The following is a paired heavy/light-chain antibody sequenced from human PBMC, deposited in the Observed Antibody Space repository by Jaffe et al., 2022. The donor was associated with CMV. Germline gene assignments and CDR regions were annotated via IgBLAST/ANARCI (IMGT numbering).Heavy chain of an antibody. V-gene: IGHV3-7*03. J-gene: IGHJ4*02. D-gene: IGHD6-19*01. CDR1: GFTFRSHW. CDR2: IKQGGSEK. Sequence: VQLVESGGGLVQPGGSLRLSCAASGFTFRSHWMNWVRQAPGKGPEWVANIKQGGSEKYYVDSVKGRFTISRDNAKNSLYLQMNNLRVEDTAVYYCARDSLVAGTGYFDYWGQGILVSVSS. CDR3: ARDSLVAGTGYFDY.
Light chain of an antibody. V-gene: IGLV3-21*04. CDR1: NIGSRR. CDR3: QVWDDSDQFV. J-gene: IGLJ1*01. CDR2: YDS. Sequence: SYALTQPPSVSVAPGMTARITCGGNNIGSRRVHWYQQKPGQAPVLVMYYDSDRPSGIPERFSGSNSGNTATLTISRFEAGDEADFYCQVWDDSDQFVFGAGTKVTVL.